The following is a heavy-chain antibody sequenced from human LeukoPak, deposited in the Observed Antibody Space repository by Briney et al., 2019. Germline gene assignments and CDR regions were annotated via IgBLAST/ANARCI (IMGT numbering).Heavy chain of an antibody. CDR1: GFTFSTYS. J-gene: IGHJ4*02. CDR2: ISSSGSTI. CDR3: ARDSSSWHY. Sequence: GGSLRLSCAASGFTFSTYSMNWVRQAPGKGLEWVSYISSSGSTIYYGASVKGRFTISRDNANNSLFLQMNSLRDEDTAVYFCARDSSSWHYWGQGTLVIVSS. V-gene: IGHV3-48*02. D-gene: IGHD6-13*01.